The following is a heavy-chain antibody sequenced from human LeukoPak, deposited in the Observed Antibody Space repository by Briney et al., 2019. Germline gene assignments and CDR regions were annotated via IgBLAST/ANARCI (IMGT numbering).Heavy chain of an antibody. J-gene: IGHJ4*02. D-gene: IGHD6-19*01. V-gene: IGHV4-34*01. CDR2: INHSGST. CDR1: GGSISSYY. CDR3: ARGRAVADFRRGYFDY. Sequence: SETLSLTCTVSGGSISSYYWSWIRQPPGKGLEWIGEINHSGSTNYNPSLKSRVTISVDTSKNQFSLKLSSVTAADTAVYYCARGRAVADFRRGYFDYWGQGTLVTVSS.